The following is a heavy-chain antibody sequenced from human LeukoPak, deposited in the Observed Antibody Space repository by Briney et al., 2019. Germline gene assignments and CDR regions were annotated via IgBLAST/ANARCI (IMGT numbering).Heavy chain of an antibody. CDR2: INPNSGGT. CDR3: ARENYGSGSYLSD. Sequence: ASVKVSCKASGYTFTGYYMHWVRLAPGQGLEWMGWINPNSGGTNYAQKFQGRVTMTRDTSISTAYMELSRLRSDDTAVYYCARENYGSGSYLSDWGQGTLVTVSS. D-gene: IGHD3-10*01. J-gene: IGHJ4*02. V-gene: IGHV1-2*02. CDR1: GYTFTGYY.